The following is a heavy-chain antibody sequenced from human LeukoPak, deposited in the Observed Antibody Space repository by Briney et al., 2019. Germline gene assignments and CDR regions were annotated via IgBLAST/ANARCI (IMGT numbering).Heavy chain of an antibody. CDR2: IWPDGSNK. D-gene: IGHD3-22*01. V-gene: IGHV3-33*01. Sequence: GGSLRLFCAASGFTFRSYGIHWVRQAPGAGLHTVAVIWPDGSNKYYADSVKGRFTVSRDNSKNTMSLQMNSLRAEDTAVYYCAREVYDTSGYYLDSWGQGTLVTVSA. CDR3: AREVYDTSGYYLDS. CDR1: GFTFRSYG. J-gene: IGHJ4*02.